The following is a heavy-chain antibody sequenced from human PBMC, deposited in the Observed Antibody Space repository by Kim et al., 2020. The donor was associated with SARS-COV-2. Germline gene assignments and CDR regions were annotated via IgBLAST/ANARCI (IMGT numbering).Heavy chain of an antibody. CDR3: ARSGLIAASGRKYYY. D-gene: IGHD6-13*01. CDR1: GFTFSSYD. CDR2: IGTAGGN. Sequence: GGSLRLSCAASGFTFSSYDMHWVRQAPGKGLEWVSAIGTAGGNYYSGAVKGRFIITRENAKKSSHHLLNSLRGADKAVVYCARSGLIAASGRKYYY. J-gene: IGHJ6*03. V-gene: IGHV3-13*01.